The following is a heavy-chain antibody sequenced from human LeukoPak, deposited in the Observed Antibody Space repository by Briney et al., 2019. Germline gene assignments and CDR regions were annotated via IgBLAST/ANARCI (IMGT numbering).Heavy chain of an antibody. CDR1: GGSISLSYYY. V-gene: IGHV4-39*07. D-gene: IGHD2-2*01. CDR2: VYYSGTT. J-gene: IGHJ6*04. Sequence: SETLSLTCSVSGGSISLSYYYWGWIRQPPGKALEWIGSVYYSGTTSYNPSLKSRVTISVDMSKNHFSLRLSSVTAADTAVYYCAREDIVVVPAAIDVWGKGTTVTISS. CDR3: AREDIVVVPAAIDV.